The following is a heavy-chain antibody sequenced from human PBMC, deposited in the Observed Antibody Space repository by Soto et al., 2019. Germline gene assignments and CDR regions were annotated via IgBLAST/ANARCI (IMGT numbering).Heavy chain of an antibody. CDR3: ARWDYEFDY. V-gene: IGHV4-39*01. CDR2: IYYSGSA. Sequence: PSETLSLTCTVSGGSIGSGPYYWGWIRQPPGKGLEWIGTIYYSGSAYYNPSLKSRVTISVDTSKSQFSLKLSSVTAADTAVYDCARWDYEFDYWGQGKMVTVSS. J-gene: IGHJ4*02. CDR1: GGSIGSGPYY. D-gene: IGHD4-17*01.